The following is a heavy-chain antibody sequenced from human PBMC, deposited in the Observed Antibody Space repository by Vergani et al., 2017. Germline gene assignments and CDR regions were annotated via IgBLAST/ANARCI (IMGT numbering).Heavy chain of an antibody. CDR1: GFTFSSHA. Sequence: EVQLLQSEGAVVQPGGSLRLSCVASGFTFSSHAMSWVRQGHGQGLEWVSSIKNTGDSTHYADSVKGRFTISRDNSKNTLYLQMNSLRVEDTALYYCAAGVSSGWYPRTAFDIWGQGTMVTVSS. CDR2: IKNTGDST. V-gene: IGHV3-23*01. D-gene: IGHD6-19*01. J-gene: IGHJ3*02. CDR3: AAGVSSGWYPRTAFDI.